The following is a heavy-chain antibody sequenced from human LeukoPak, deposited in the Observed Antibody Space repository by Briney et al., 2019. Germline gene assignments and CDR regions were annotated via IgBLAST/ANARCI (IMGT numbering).Heavy chain of an antibody. CDR2: ISSGSSII. Sequence: PGGSLRLSCAASGFTFSSYSMNWVRQAPGKGLQWVSSISSGSSIINYADSVKGRFTISRDDSKNTLYLQMNSLRAEDTAVYYCASSGNYRIYYFDYWGQGTLVTVSS. D-gene: IGHD1-26*01. CDR1: GFTFSSYS. J-gene: IGHJ4*02. CDR3: ASSGNYRIYYFDY. V-gene: IGHV3-48*01.